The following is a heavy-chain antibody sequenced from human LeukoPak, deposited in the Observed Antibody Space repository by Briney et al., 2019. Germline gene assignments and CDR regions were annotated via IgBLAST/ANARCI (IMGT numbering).Heavy chain of an antibody. CDR3: AREAVAGTPYYFDY. CDR2: INHSGST. Sequence: SETLSHTCTVSGGSISSYYLSWIRQPPGKGLEWIGEINHSGSTNYNPSLKSRVTISVDTSKNQFSLKLSSVTAADTAVYYCAREAVAGTPYYFDYWGQGTLVTVSS. V-gene: IGHV4-34*01. D-gene: IGHD6-19*01. CDR1: GGSISSYY. J-gene: IGHJ4*02.